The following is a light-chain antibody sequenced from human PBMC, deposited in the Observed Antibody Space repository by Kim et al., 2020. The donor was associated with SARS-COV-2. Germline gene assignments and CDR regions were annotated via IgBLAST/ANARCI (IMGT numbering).Light chain of an antibody. CDR2: GAS. CDR1: QSVSSSY. Sequence: PGERATLSCRASQSVSSSYLAWYQQKPGQAPRLLIYGASSRATGIPDRFIGSGSGTDFTLTISRLEPGDFAVYFCQHYASSPPMYTFGQGTKLEIK. J-gene: IGKJ2*01. CDR3: QHYASSPPMYT. V-gene: IGKV3-20*01.